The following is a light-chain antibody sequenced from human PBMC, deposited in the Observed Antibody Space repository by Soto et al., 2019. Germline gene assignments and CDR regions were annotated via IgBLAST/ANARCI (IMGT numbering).Light chain of an antibody. CDR3: QQYGSSPWT. V-gene: IGKV3-20*01. CDR2: GAS. CDR1: QSVSSSY. J-gene: IGKJ1*01. Sequence: EIVLTQSPGTLSLSPGERATLSCRASQSVSSSYLAWYQQKPGQAPRPLISGASSRAIGIPDRFSGSGAGTDFTLTISRLEPEDVAVYYCQQYGSSPWTFGQGTKVDIK.